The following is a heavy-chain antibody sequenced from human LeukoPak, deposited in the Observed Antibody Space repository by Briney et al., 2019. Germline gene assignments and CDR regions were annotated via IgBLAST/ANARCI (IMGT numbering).Heavy chain of an antibody. CDR3: ARDRNLYYFDY. V-gene: IGHV4-61*02. Sequence: SETLSLTCNVSGGSISNGSYYWHWIRQPAGKGLEWIGRISSRGLTNYIPSLKSRLTISSDTSKNHFFLKLSSVTAADTAVYFCARDRNLYYFDYWGQGALVTVSS. D-gene: IGHD4-11*01. J-gene: IGHJ4*02. CDR1: GGSISNGSYY. CDR2: ISSRGLT.